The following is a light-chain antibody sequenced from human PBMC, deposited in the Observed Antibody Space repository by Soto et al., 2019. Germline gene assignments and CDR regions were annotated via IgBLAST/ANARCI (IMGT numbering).Light chain of an antibody. CDR3: QQRSDWPWT. V-gene: IGKV3-11*01. J-gene: IGKJ1*01. Sequence: EIVLTQSPATLSLSPGERATLSCRASQSVSSYLAWYQQKLGQAPRLLIYGASKRATGIPARFSGSGSGTDFTLTISSLDPEDFAVYYCQQRSDWPWTFGQGTKVEIK. CDR2: GAS. CDR1: QSVSSY.